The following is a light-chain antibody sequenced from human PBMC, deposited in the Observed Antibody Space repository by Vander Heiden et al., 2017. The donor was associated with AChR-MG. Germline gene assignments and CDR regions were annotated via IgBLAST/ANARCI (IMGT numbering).Light chain of an antibody. CDR2: EVD. V-gene: IGLV2-8*01. Sequence: QSALTQPPSASGSPGQSVTISCSGTSSDIGGHSYVSWYQQHPGKAPKLLMYEVDKRPSGVPDRFSASKSGVTASLTVSGLQAEDEAYYYCSSKGGRDTPVFGGGTKVTVL. CDR1: SSDIGGHSY. J-gene: IGLJ2*01. CDR3: SSKGGRDTPV.